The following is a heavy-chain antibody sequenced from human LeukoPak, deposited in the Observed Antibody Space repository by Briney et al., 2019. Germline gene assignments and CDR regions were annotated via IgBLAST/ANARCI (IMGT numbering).Heavy chain of an antibody. J-gene: IGHJ4*02. V-gene: IGHV3-66*02. CDR1: GFTVSSHY. CDR2: IYKSGST. CDR3: ARIEEYSSSWFGGGYFDH. Sequence: GGSLRLSCAASGFTVSSHYMSWVRQAPGKGLEWVSVIYKSGSTYYADSVKGRFTISRDSSKNTLYLQMSSLRGDDTAVYYCARIEEYSSSWFGGGYFDHWGQGTLVTVST. D-gene: IGHD6-13*01.